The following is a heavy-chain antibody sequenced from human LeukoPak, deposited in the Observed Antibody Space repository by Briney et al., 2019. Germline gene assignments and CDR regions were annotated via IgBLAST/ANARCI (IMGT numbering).Heavy chain of an antibody. CDR2: ISAYNGNT. CDR3: ARDWYGYSSGWYGDY. J-gene: IGHJ4*02. CDR1: RYTLTSYG. V-gene: IGHV1-18*01. Sequence: ASVNVSRKASRYTLTSYGISWVRPAPRQGREWMGWISAYNGNTNYAQKLQGRVTMTTDTSTSTAYMELRSLRSDDTAVYYCARDWYGYSSGWYGDYWGQGTLVTVSS. D-gene: IGHD6-19*01.